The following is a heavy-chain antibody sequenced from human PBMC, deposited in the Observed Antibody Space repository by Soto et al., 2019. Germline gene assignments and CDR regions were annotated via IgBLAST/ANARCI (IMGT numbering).Heavy chain of an antibody. J-gene: IGHJ4*02. CDR3: ARRSSGYPYYFDY. D-gene: IGHD3-22*01. CDR1: GFTVSTNY. CDR2: IYSGGST. Sequence: GGSLRLSCSASGFTVSTNYMSWVRQAPGKGLEWVSLIYSGGSTYYADSVKGRFTISSDNSKNTLYLQMNSLRAEDTAVYYCARRSSGYPYYFDYWGQGTLVTVSS. V-gene: IGHV3-53*01.